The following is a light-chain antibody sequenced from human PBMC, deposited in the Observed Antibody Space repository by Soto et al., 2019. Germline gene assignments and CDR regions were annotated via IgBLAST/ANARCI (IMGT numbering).Light chain of an antibody. V-gene: IGKV1-5*01. CDR3: QQCYMGWT. J-gene: IGKJ1*01. CDR2: DAS. Sequence: DIQMTQSPSTLSASVGDRVTITCRASQSIGRFLAWYQHQPGKAPKLLIYDASTLESGVPSRFSGTGSGTEFTFSIPSLQREDFGTYYCQQCYMGWTFGQGTKVDVK. CDR1: QSIGRF.